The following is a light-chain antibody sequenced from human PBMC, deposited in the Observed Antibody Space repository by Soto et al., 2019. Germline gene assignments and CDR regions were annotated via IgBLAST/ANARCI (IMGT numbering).Light chain of an antibody. J-gene: IGLJ1*01. CDR2: DVN. CDR3: CSYAGSRVYF. V-gene: IGLV2-23*02. Sequence: QSVLTQPASVSGSPGQSITISCTGTTSDVGTYNHVSWYQHHPGKAPRLMIYDVNKRPSGVSNRFSGSKSGNTASLTISGLQAEDEADYYCCSYAGSRVYFFGSGTKVTVL. CDR1: TSDVGTYNH.